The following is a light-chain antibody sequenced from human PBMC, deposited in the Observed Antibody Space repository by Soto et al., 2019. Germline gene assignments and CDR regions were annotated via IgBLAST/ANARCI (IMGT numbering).Light chain of an antibody. CDR2: GAS. Sequence: LKKSPGTLSLSPGERATLSCRASQSVSSSYLAWYQQKPGQAPRLLIYGASSRATGIPDRFSGSGSGTDFTLTISRLEPEDFAVYYCQQYGSSPPWTFGQGTKVDIK. CDR3: QQYGSSPPWT. CDR1: QSVSSSY. J-gene: IGKJ1*01. V-gene: IGKV3-20*01.